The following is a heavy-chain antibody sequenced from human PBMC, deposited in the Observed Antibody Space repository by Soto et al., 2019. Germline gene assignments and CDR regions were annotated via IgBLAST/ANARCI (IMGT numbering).Heavy chain of an antibody. J-gene: IGHJ5*02. CDR2: ISAYNGNT. D-gene: IGHD2-15*01. V-gene: IGHV1-18*01. Sequence: QVQLVQSGAEVKKPGASVKVSCKASGYTFTNYGISWVRQAPGQGLDWMGWISAYNGNTKYAEKVQGRVTMTTDTATSTAHMELRSLRSVDTAVYFCAIDLCSGCGFDPWGHGTLVTVYS. CDR3: AIDLCSGCGFDP. CDR1: GYTFTNYG.